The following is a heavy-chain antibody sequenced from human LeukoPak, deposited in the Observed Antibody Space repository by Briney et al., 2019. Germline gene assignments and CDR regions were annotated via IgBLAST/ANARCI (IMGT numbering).Heavy chain of an antibody. CDR1: GFTFSGYA. CDR2: INGSGGST. CDR3: ARPGVSYYDSSGYYDY. V-gene: IGHV3-23*01. D-gene: IGHD3-22*01. J-gene: IGHJ4*02. Sequence: PGGSLRLSCAASGFTFSGYAMSWVRQAPGKGLEWVSAINGSGGSTYYADSVKGRFTISRDNSKNTLYLQMNSLRAEDTAVYYCARPGVSYYDSSGYYDYWGQGTLVTVSS.